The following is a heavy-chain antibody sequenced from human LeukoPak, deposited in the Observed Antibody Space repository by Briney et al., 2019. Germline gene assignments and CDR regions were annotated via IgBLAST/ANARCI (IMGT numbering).Heavy chain of an antibody. CDR2: ISSNGGTT. V-gene: IGHV3-64*01. CDR3: ARQYCSSTSCSFDF. CDR1: GFIFSNYG. D-gene: IGHD2-2*01. Sequence: GGSLRLSCAASGFIFSNYGMHWVRQAPGKGLEYVSAISSNGGTTYYASSVKGRFTISRDNSKNTLYLQMGSLRAEDMAVYYCARQYCSSTSCSFDFWGQGTLVTVSS. J-gene: IGHJ4*02.